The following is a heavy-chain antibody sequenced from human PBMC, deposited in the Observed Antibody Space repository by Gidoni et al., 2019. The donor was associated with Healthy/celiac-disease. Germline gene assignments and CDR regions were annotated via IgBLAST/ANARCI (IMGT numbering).Heavy chain of an antibody. Sequence: EVQLVESVGVVVQPRGSLRLSCAASGLTFDTYPMHWVRQAPGKCLEWVSLISWDGGSTYYEDSVKGRFTISRDNSKNSLYLQMNSLRTEDTALYYCAKERGSDVDTATTRTGEFDYWGQGTLVTVSS. CDR3: AKERGSDVDTATTRTGEFDY. CDR2: ISWDGGST. D-gene: IGHD5-18*01. CDR1: GLTFDTYP. V-gene: IGHV3-43*01. J-gene: IGHJ4*02.